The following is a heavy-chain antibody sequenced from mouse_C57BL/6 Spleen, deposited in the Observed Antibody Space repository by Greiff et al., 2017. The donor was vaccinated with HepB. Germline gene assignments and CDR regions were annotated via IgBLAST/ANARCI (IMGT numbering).Heavy chain of an antibody. V-gene: IGHV2-5*01. J-gene: IGHJ3*01. CDR1: GFSLTSYG. D-gene: IGHD2-2*01. Sequence: QVQLKESGPGLVQPSQSLSITCTVSGFSLTSYGVHWVRQSPGKGLEWLGVIWRGGSTDYNAAFMSRLSITKDNSKSQVFFKMNSLQADDTAIYYCAKESMVTTTGFAYWGQGTLVTVSA. CDR2: IWRGGST. CDR3: AKESMVTTTGFAY.